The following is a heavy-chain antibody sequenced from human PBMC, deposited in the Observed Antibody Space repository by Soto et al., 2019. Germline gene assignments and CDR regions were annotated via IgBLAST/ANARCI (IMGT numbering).Heavy chain of an antibody. V-gene: IGHV1-8*01. CDR3: ARWDYGDYARFDY. J-gene: IGHJ4*02. Sequence: QVQLVQSGAEVKKSGASVKVSCKASGYTFTSHDINWVRQATGQGLEWMGWMNPNSGNTGYAQKFQGRVTMTRNTSISTADRELSSLRSEDTAVYYCARWDYGDYARFDYWGQGTLVTVSS. CDR2: MNPNSGNT. D-gene: IGHD4-17*01. CDR1: GYTFTSHD.